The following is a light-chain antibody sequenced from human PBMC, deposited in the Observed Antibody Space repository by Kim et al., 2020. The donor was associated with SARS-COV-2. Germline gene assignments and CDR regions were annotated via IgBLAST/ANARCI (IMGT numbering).Light chain of an antibody. CDR1: QSVSNRY. Sequence: EIVLTQSPGTLSLSPGERATLSCWASQSVSNRYLAWYQRKPGQAPRLLIHGASSRATGIPDRFSGSGSGTDFTLIITRLEPEDFAVYYCQQYGTSPPTFGQGTKVDIK. CDR3: QQYGTSPPT. CDR2: GAS. J-gene: IGKJ1*01. V-gene: IGKV3-20*01.